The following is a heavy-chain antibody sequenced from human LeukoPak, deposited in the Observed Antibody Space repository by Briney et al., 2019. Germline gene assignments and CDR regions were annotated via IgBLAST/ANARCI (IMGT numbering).Heavy chain of an antibody. D-gene: IGHD3-22*01. Sequence: SETLSLTCNVSGDSISSNYWSWVRQPPGKGLEWIGYIYHSGSTNYNPSLKSRVTISVDTSKNQFSLKLTSVTAADTAVYYCARGDSSGYLYYYMDVWGNGTTVTISS. CDR1: GDSISSNY. CDR2: IYHSGST. V-gene: IGHV4-59*01. CDR3: ARGDSSGYLYYYMDV. J-gene: IGHJ6*03.